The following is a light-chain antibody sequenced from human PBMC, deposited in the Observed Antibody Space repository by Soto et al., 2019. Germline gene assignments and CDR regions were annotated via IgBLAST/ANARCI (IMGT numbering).Light chain of an antibody. CDR3: FSFTTDWTHV. Sequence: QSVLTQPACVSGSPGQSITISCTGTSSDFGAYNYVSWFQQHPGKAPTLIISEVSNRPSGVSNRFSGSKSGNAASLTISGLQAEDEADYFCFSFTTDWTHVFGTGTKVTVL. CDR2: EVS. J-gene: IGLJ1*01. V-gene: IGLV2-14*01. CDR1: SSDFGAYNY.